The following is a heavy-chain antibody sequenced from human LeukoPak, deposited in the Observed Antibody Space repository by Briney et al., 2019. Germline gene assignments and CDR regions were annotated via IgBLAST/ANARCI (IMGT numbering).Heavy chain of an antibody. CDR3: AKDISPTGLYYFDY. V-gene: IGHV3-9*01. CDR1: GFTFDDYA. Sequence: PGWSLRLSCAASGFTFDDYAMHWVRQAPGKGLAWVSGISWNSGSIGYVDSVKGRFTNSRDNAKNSLYLQMNSLRAEDTALYYCAKDISPTGLYYFDYWGQGTLVTVSS. J-gene: IGHJ4*02. D-gene: IGHD3-22*01. CDR2: ISWNSGSI.